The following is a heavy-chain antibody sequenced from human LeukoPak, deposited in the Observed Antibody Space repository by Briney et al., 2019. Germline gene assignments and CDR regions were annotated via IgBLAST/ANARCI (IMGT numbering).Heavy chain of an antibody. CDR3: ASHYSSSWSLNAPLALFQH. Sequence: SETLSLTCTVSGGSISSYYWSWIRQPPGKGLEWIGYIYYSGSTNYNPSLKSRVTISVDTSKKQFSLKLSSVTAADTAVYYCASHYSSSWSLNAPLALFQHWGQGTLVTVSS. V-gene: IGHV4-59*08. J-gene: IGHJ1*01. D-gene: IGHD6-13*01. CDR2: IYYSGST. CDR1: GGSISSYY.